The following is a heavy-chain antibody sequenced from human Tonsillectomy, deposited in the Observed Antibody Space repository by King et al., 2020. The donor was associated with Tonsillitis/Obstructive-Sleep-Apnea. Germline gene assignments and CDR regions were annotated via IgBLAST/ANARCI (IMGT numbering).Heavy chain of an antibody. CDR1: GYTFTSYG. J-gene: IGHJ3*02. Sequence: QLVQSGAEVKKPGASVKVSCKASGYTFTSYGISWVRQAPGQGLEWMGWISAYNGNTNYAQKLKGRVTMTTDTSTSTAYMELRSLRSDDTAVYYCARDKSRVPAAIYAFDIWGQGTMVTVSS. D-gene: IGHD2-2*02. V-gene: IGHV1-18*01. CDR3: ARDKSRVPAAIYAFDI. CDR2: ISAYNGNT.